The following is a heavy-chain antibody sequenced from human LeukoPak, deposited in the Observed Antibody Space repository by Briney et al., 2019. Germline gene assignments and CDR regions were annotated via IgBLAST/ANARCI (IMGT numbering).Heavy chain of an antibody. D-gene: IGHD1-26*01. CDR3: ARDSGNHYDQLDC. CDR1: GFTFSYYS. Sequence: GGSLRLSCAASGFTFSYYSLNWVRQAPGKGPEWVSYISVGGSRTSYADSVQGRFIMSRNDAKNSVYLQMNSLRDEDTAVYYCARDSGNHYDQLDCWGQGTLVTVSS. V-gene: IGHV3-48*02. CDR2: ISVGGSRT. J-gene: IGHJ4*02.